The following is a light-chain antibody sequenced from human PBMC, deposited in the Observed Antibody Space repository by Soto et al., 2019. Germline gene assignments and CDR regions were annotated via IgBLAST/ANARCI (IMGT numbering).Light chain of an antibody. CDR1: SSDIGAYNF. V-gene: IGLV2-14*03. Sequence: QSALTQPASVSGSPGQSITISCTGTSSDIGAYNFVSWYQQHPGKAPKLMLYDVNIRPSGVSNRFSGSKSGNTASLTISGLQAEDEADYYCTSWTTSTTMRFGGGTKRTFL. CDR3: TSWTTSTTMR. CDR2: DVN. J-gene: IGLJ2*01.